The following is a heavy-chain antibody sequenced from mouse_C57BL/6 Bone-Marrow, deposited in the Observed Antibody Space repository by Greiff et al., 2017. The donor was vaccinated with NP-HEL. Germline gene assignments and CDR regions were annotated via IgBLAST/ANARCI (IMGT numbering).Heavy chain of an antibody. CDR3: ARDAPPGYFDY. CDR1: GFTFSDFY. Sequence: EVKLVESGGGLVQSGRSLRLSCATSGFTFSDFYMEWVRQAPGKGLEWIAASRNKANDYTTEYSASVKGRFIVSRDTSQSILYLQMNALGAEDTAIYYCARDAPPGYFDYWGQGTTLTVSS. CDR2: SRNKANDYTT. J-gene: IGHJ2*01. V-gene: IGHV7-1*01.